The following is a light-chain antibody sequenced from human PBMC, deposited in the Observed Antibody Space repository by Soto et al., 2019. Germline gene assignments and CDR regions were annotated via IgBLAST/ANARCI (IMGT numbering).Light chain of an antibody. CDR1: QNISSW. CDR3: QHYNSYSEA. V-gene: IGKV1-5*03. CDR2: TAS. Sequence: IQLTQSPSTLSGSVGARVTITCRASQNISSWLAWYQQKPGKAPKLLIYTASTLKSGVPSRFSGSGSGTEGTITISSLQPDDCETYYGQHYNSYSEAFGQGTKVDI. J-gene: IGKJ1*01.